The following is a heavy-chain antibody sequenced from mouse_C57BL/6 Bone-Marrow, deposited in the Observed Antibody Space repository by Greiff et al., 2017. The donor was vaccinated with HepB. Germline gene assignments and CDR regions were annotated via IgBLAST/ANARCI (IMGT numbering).Heavy chain of an antibody. Sequence: EVKLQESGAELVRPGASVKLSCTASGFNIKDDYMHWVKQRPEQGLEWIGWIDPENGDTEYASKFQGKATITADTSSNTAYLQLSSLTSEDTAVYYCTTAITTVFFDYWGQGTTLTVSS. J-gene: IGHJ2*01. V-gene: IGHV14-4*01. CDR3: TTAITTVFFDY. CDR1: GFNIKDDY. D-gene: IGHD1-1*01. CDR2: IDPENGDT.